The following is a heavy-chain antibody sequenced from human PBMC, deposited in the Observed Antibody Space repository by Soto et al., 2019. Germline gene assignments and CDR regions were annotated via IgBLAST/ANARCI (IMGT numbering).Heavy chain of an antibody. Sequence: QVQLQESGPGLVKPPETLALTCTFSGGSISSYYWSWIRQPPGKGLEWIGHIYFSGSTNYNPSLKSRVTISIDTSKRQFSLKLRSVTAADTAVYHCARVGSGSYYDFNWFDPWGQGKVVTVSS. D-gene: IGHD1-26*01. V-gene: IGHV4-59*01. CDR3: ARVGSGSYYDFNWFDP. J-gene: IGHJ5*02. CDR2: IYFSGST. CDR1: GGSISSYY.